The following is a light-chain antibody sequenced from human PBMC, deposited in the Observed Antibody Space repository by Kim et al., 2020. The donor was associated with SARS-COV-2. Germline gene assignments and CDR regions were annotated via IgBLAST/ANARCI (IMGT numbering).Light chain of an antibody. CDR3: QQYGGSRT. CDR2: GAS. J-gene: IGKJ1*01. V-gene: IGKV3-20*01. Sequence: LSPGERATLSCRASQSVSSSYLAWYQQKPGQPPRLLIYGASTRATGIPDRFGGSGSGTDFTLTITRLEPEDFAVYYCQQYGGSRTFGQGTKVDIK. CDR1: QSVSSSY.